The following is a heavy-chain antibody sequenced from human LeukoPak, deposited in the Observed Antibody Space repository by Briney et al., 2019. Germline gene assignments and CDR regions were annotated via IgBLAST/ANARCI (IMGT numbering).Heavy chain of an antibody. Sequence: GGSLRLSCAASGFTFPNYAMTWVRQAPGKGLEWVSAIGDSGGSTFYADSVKGRFTISRDNSKSTLYLQMNSLRAEDTAMYYCARGYLAGLVHWGQGTLVTVSS. CDR3: ARGYLAGLVH. D-gene: IGHD6-19*01. CDR2: IGDSGGST. CDR1: GFTFPNYA. J-gene: IGHJ4*02. V-gene: IGHV3-23*01.